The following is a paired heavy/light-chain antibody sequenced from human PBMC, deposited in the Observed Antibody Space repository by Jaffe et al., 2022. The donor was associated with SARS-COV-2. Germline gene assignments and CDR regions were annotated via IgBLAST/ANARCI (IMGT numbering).Light chain of an antibody. V-gene: IGLV1-40*01. CDR1: SSDIGAGYD. CDR2: GDN. Sequence: QSVLTQPPSVSGAPGQRVTISCTGSSSDIGAGYDVHWYQQLPGTAPKLLIYGDNNRPSGVPDRFSGSKFGTLASLAISGLQAEDEADYYCQSYDSRLSTYVFGTGTKVTVL. J-gene: IGLJ1*01. CDR3: QSYDSRLSTYV.
Heavy chain of an antibody. D-gene: IGHD6-13*01. J-gene: IGHJ1*01. Sequence: QLQLQESGPGLVQPSETLSLTCTVSGASINDINYFWGWIRQPPGKGLEWIGSIYYSGTTYYNPSLKSRVTISVDTSKNQFSLNLSSVSAADTAVYYCARHDSSWYRLYFRHWGQGSLVIVSS. V-gene: IGHV4-39*01. CDR2: IYYSGTT. CDR3: ARHDSSWYRLYFRH. CDR1: GASINDINYF.